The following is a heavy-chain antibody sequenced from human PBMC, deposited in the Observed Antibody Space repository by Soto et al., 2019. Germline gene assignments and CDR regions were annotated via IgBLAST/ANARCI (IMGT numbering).Heavy chain of an antibody. CDR3: ARGNVVAIDY. J-gene: IGHJ4*02. V-gene: IGHV4-39*07. CDR1: GGSIVSRSYH. Sequence: LCHSSSVSGGSIVSRSYHWSWIRQPPGKGLEWIGSIFYSGSTYYNPSLKSRVTISVDRSKNQFSLKLSSVTAADTAVYYCARGNVVAIDYWGQGTLVTVSS. D-gene: IGHD2-21*01. CDR2: IFYSGST.